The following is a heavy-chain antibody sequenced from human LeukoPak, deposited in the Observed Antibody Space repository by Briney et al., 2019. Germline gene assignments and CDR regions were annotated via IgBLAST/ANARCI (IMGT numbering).Heavy chain of an antibody. CDR3: ARGATISETGYFDF. CDR1: GGSFSRYY. V-gene: IGHV4-34*01. CDR2: IDHRGDA. D-gene: IGHD5-24*01. Sequence: PSETLSLTCAVYGGSFSRYYWSWIRQSPGKGLEWIAEIDHRGDANYNPSVKSRVTISVDTSKNQFSLKVRSLSAADTAVYYCARGATISETGYFDFWGQGTLVTVSS. J-gene: IGHJ4*03.